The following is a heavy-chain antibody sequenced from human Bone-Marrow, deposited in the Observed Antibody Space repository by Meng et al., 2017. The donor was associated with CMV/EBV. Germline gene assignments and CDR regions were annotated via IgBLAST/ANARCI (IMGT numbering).Heavy chain of an antibody. CDR2: INPNSGGT. D-gene: IGHD5-12*01. CDR3: ARDAVIVAIHHYYYGMDV. CDR1: GYTFTGYY. Sequence: ASVKVSCKASGYTFTGYYMHWVRQAPGQGLEWMGWINPNSGGTNYAQKFQGRVTMTRDTSISTAYMELSRLRSDDTAVYYCARDAVIVAIHHYYYGMDVWGQGTTVTVSS. V-gene: IGHV1-2*02. J-gene: IGHJ6*02.